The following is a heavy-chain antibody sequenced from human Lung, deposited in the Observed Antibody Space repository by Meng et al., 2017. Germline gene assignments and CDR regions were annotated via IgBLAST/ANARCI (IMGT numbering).Heavy chain of an antibody. D-gene: IGHD4-11*01. Sequence: QVQLQQWGPGMLKPSETLALPCVVSGGSFSDYYWSWIRQPPGKGLEWIGEINHSGSTNYNPSLESRATISVDTSQNNLSLKLSSVTAADSAVYYCARGPTTMAHDFDYWGQGTLVTVSS. J-gene: IGHJ4*02. CDR3: ARGPTTMAHDFDY. CDR2: INHSGST. V-gene: IGHV4-34*01. CDR1: GGSFSDYY.